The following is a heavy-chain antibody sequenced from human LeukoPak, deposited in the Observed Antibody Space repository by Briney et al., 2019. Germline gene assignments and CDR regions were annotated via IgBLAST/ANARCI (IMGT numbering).Heavy chain of an antibody. D-gene: IGHD6-19*01. Sequence: PSETLSLTCTVSGGSISPYYWHWLRQPPGKELDWIGYIYYSGSTSYNPSLKSRVTISVDASKNEFSLKLSSVTAADTAVYYCARDGSQQWSFMDVWGQGTTVTVSS. V-gene: IGHV4-59*01. J-gene: IGHJ6*02. CDR3: ARDGSQQWSFMDV. CDR2: IYYSGST. CDR1: GGSISPYY.